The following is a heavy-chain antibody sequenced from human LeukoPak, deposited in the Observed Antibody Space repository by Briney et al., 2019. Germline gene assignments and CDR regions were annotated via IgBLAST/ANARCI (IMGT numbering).Heavy chain of an antibody. CDR3: ARGASDYGGNPYYMDV. D-gene: IGHD4-23*01. Sequence: GESLKISCKGSGYSFTSYWIGWVRQMPGKGLEWMGIIYPGDSDTKYSPSFQGQVTISADKSISTAYLQWSSLKASDTAMYYCARGASDYGGNPYYMDVWGKGTTVTVSS. CDR2: IYPGDSDT. CDR1: GYSFTSYW. J-gene: IGHJ6*03. V-gene: IGHV5-51*01.